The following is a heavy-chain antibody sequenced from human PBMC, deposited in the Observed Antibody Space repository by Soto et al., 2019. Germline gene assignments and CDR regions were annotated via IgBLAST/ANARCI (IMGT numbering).Heavy chain of an antibody. J-gene: IGHJ2*01. CDR1: GYTFTSYY. V-gene: IGHV1-46*01. Sequence: QVQLVQSGAEVKKPGASVKVSCKASGYTFTSYYMHWVRQAPGQGLEWMGIINPSGGSTSYAQKFQGRVTMTMDTSTSTVYMELRSLRSEDTAVYYCARDQGYCSSTSCYPNWYFDLWGRGTLVTVSS. D-gene: IGHD2-2*01. CDR2: INPSGGST. CDR3: ARDQGYCSSTSCYPNWYFDL.